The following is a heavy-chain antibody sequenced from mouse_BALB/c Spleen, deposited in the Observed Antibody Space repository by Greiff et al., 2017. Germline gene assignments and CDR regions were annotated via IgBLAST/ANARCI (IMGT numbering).Heavy chain of an antibody. Sequence: LVESGAELVRPGSSVKISCKASGYAFSSYWMNWVKQRPGQGLEWIGQIYPGDGDTNYNGKFKGKATLTADKSSSTAYMQLSSLTSEDSAVYFCARGGDGYDYFDYWGQGTTLTVSS. CDR2: IYPGDGDT. D-gene: IGHD2-2*01. J-gene: IGHJ2*01. CDR3: ARGGDGYDYFDY. V-gene: IGHV1-80*01. CDR1: GYAFSSYW.